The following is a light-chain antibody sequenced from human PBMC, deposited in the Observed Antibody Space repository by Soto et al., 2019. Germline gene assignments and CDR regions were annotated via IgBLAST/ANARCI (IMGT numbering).Light chain of an antibody. J-gene: IGLJ1*01. CDR3: SSYANSNNYV. CDR2: EVS. CDR1: SSDIGGYTY. Sequence: QSALTQPPSASGSPGQSVTISCSGTSSDIGGYTYVSWYQHHPGKAPKLMIYEVSNRPSGVPDRFSGSKSGNTASLTVSGLQAEDEADYYFSSYANSNNYVFGTGTKLTV. V-gene: IGLV2-8*01.